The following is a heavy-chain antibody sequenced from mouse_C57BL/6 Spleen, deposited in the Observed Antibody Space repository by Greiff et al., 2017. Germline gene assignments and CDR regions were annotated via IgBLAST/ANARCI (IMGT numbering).Heavy chain of an antibody. CDR1: GYTFTGYW. CDR3: ARNFYGDGSRRYFDV. D-gene: IGHD1-1*01. CDR2: ILPGSGST. Sequence: LQQSGASVKLSCKATGYTFTGYWIEWVKQRPGHGLEWIGEILPGSGSTNYNEKFKGKATFTADTSSNTAYMQLSSLTTEDSAIYYCARNFYGDGSRRYFDVWGTGTTVTVSS. J-gene: IGHJ1*03. V-gene: IGHV1-9*01.